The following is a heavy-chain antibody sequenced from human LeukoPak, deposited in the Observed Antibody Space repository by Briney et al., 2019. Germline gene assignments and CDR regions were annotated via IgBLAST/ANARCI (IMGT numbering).Heavy chain of an antibody. CDR1: GDTFSSYA. CDR3: ARDRGYSGYDFLPLPHYYYYYYMDV. Sequence: ASVKVSCKASGDTFSSYAISWVRQAPGQGLEWMGGIIPIFGTTSYAQKFQGRVTVTADESTSTAYMELSSLRSEDTAVYYCARDRGYSGYDFLPLPHYYYYYYMDVWGKGTTVTVSS. CDR2: IIPIFGTT. V-gene: IGHV1-69*13. J-gene: IGHJ6*03. D-gene: IGHD5-12*01.